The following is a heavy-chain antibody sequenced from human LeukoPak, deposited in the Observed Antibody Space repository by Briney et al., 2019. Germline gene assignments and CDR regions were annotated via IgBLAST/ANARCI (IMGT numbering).Heavy chain of an antibody. J-gene: IGHJ4*02. CDR3: ARGPPLVDGSGKFDY. V-gene: IGHV4-39*07. D-gene: IGHD3-10*01. CDR1: GGSISSGGYY. CDR2: INHSGST. Sequence: SGTLSLTCTVSGGSISSGGYYWSWIRQPPGKGLEWIGEINHSGSTNYNPSLKSRVTISVDTSKNQFSLKLSSVTAADTAVYYCARGPPLVDGSGKFDYWGQGTLVTVSS.